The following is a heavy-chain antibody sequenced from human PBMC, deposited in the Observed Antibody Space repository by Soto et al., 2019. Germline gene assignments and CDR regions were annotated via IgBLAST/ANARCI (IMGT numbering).Heavy chain of an antibody. D-gene: IGHD3-22*01. J-gene: IGHJ4*02. CDR3: ARDQYYYDSSGYLN. Sequence: SETLSLTCTVSGGSISGYYWSWIRQPPGKGLEWIGYIYYTGSTNYNPSLKSRVTISVDTSKNQFSLKLSSVTAADTAVYYCARDQYYYDSSGYLNWGQGTLVTVSS. V-gene: IGHV4-59*01. CDR2: IYYTGST. CDR1: GGSISGYY.